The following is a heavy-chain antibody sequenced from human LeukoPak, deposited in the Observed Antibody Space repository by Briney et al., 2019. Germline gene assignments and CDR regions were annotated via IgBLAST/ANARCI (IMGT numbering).Heavy chain of an antibody. CDR2: ISSSGDNK. D-gene: IGHD2-2*01. J-gene: IGHJ4*02. Sequence: GGSLRLSCAASGFTFSTYELNWVRQAPGKGLDWVSYISSSGDNKYYADSVKGRFTISRDNAKNSLYLQMNSLRAEDTAVYYCARAVRYCSSTSCLYFDYWGQGTLATVSS. CDR3: ARAVRYCSSTSCLYFDY. CDR1: GFTFSTYE. V-gene: IGHV3-48*03.